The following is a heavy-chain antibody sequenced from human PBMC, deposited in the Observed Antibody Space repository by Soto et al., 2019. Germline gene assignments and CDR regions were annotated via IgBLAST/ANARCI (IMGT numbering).Heavy chain of an antibody. CDR3: ARGGLEVFGVVAYGGYFDY. CDR1: GGSISSGGYY. V-gene: IGHV4-31*03. Sequence: SETLSLTCTVSGGSISSGGYYWSWIRQHPGKGLEWIGYIYYSGSTYYNPSLKSRVTISVDTSKNQFSLKLSSVTAADTAVYYCARGGLEVFGVVAYGGYFDYWGQGTLVTVSS. J-gene: IGHJ4*02. CDR2: IYYSGST. D-gene: IGHD3-3*01.